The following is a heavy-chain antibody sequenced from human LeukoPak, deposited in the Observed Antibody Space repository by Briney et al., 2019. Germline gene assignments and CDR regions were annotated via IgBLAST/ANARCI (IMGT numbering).Heavy chain of an antibody. Sequence: SQTLSLTCTVSGGSINSGDYYWSWIRQPPGKGLEWIGYIYYSGSTYYNPSLKSRVTISVDTSKNQFSLKLSSVTAADTAVYYCAVTVTRDWYFDLWGRGTLVTVSS. CDR3: AVTVTRDWYFDL. V-gene: IGHV4-30-4*01. CDR2: IYYSGST. D-gene: IGHD4-17*01. J-gene: IGHJ2*01. CDR1: GGSINSGDYY.